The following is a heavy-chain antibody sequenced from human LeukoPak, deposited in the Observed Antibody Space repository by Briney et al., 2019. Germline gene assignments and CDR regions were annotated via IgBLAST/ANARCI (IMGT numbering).Heavy chain of an antibody. J-gene: IGHJ6*02. CDR3: ARVLCSGGSCYYYYGMDV. D-gene: IGHD2-15*01. CDR2: TYYSGST. CDR1: GGSISSYY. V-gene: IGHV4-59*01. Sequence: SETLSLTCTVSGGSISSYYWSWIRQPPGKGLEWIGYTYYSGSTNYNPSLKSRVTISVDTSKNQFSLKLSSVTAADTAVYYCARVLCSGGSCYYYYGMDVWGQGTMVTVSS.